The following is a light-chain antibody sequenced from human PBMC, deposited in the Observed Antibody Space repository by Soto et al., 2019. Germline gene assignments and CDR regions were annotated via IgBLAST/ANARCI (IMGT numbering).Light chain of an antibody. CDR1: SSDVGGYDY. Sequence: QSVLTQPRSVSGSPGQSVTISCTGTSSDVGGYDYVSWYQQHPGKAPKLMIFDVTKRPSGVPDRFSGSKSGNTASLTISGLQAEDEAHYSCCSYARSFYVFGSGTKVTVL. CDR3: CSYARSFYV. V-gene: IGLV2-11*01. CDR2: DVT. J-gene: IGLJ1*01.